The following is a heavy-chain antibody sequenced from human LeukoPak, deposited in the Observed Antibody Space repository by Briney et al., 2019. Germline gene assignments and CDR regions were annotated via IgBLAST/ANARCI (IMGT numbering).Heavy chain of an antibody. V-gene: IGHV1-3*01. CDR1: GYTFTSYA. J-gene: IGHJ4*02. Sequence: VASVKVSCKASGYTFTSYAMHWVRQAPGQRLEWMGWINAGNGNTKYSQKFQGRVTITRDTSASTAYMELSSLRSEDTAVYYCARDSWGTGSGWFDYWGQGTLVTVSS. D-gene: IGHD6-19*01. CDR3: ARDSWGTGSGWFDY. CDR2: INAGNGNT.